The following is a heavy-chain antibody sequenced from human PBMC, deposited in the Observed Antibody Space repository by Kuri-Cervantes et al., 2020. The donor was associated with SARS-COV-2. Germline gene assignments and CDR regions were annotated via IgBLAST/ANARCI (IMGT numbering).Heavy chain of an antibody. CDR2: INPSGGST. CDR3: ARGGHDILTYYFDY. J-gene: IGHJ4*02. V-gene: IGHV1-46*01. D-gene: IGHD3-9*01. Sequence: ASVKVSCKASGGTSSSYAISWVRQAPGQGLEWMGIINPSGGSTSYAQKFQGRVTMTRDTSTSTVYMELSSLRSEDTAVYYCARGGHDILTYYFDYWGQGTLVTVSS. CDR1: GGTSSSYA.